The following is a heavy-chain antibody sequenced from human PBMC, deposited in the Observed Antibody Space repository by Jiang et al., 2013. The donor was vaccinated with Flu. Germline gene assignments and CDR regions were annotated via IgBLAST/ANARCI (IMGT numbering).Heavy chain of an antibody. V-gene: IGHV1-46*01. CDR2: INPTSGST. CDR3: ARGESFGRSFDY. D-gene: IGHD3/OR15-3a*01. CDR1: GYIFTNYY. J-gene: IGHJ4*02. Sequence: GAEVKKPGASVKVSCKASGYIFTNYYLHWVRQAPGRGLEWMGLINPTSGSTDYPQKFQGRVTMTRDTSTSTVYMELRSLKSEDTAVYYCARGESFGRSFDYWGQGTLVTVSS.